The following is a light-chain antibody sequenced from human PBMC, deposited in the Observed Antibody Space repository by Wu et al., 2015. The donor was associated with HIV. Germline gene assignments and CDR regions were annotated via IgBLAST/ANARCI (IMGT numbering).Light chain of an antibody. CDR3: QQLSTFPFT. CDR1: QGVANY. CDR2: AAS. Sequence: DIQLTQSPSFLSASIGDRVTITCRASQGVANYLAWYQQKPGKAPQLLISAASNLQSGVSSRFSGSGSGTQFTLTITSLQPEDFATYYCQQLSTFPFTFGQGTRP. J-gene: IGKJ5*01. V-gene: IGKV1-9*01.